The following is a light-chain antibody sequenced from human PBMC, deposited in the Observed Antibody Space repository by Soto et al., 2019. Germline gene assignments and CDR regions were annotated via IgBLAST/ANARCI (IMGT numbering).Light chain of an antibody. V-gene: IGKV3-20*01. Sequence: EIILTQSPDTLSLSPGERATLSCRASQTVSSNYLAWCQQRTGQAPRILIYGASTRASGIPARFSGSGSGTDLNLTISRLETEDFAVFYCQKYGTSEIIFGQGTRLEIK. CDR1: QTVSSNY. J-gene: IGKJ5*01. CDR3: QKYGTSEII. CDR2: GAS.